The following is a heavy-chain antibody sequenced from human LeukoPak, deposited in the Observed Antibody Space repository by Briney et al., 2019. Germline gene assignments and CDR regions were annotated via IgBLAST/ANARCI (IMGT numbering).Heavy chain of an antibody. CDR1: GFTFSSYE. V-gene: IGHV3-48*03. CDR3: ASSLGSSSWYGNWFDP. Sequence: GGSLRLSCAASGFTFSSYEMNWVRQAPGKGLEWVSYISSSGSTIYYADSVKGRFTISRDNAKNSLYLQMNSLRAEDTAVYYCASSLGSSSWYGNWFDPWGQGTLVTVSS. CDR2: ISSSGSTI. D-gene: IGHD6-13*01. J-gene: IGHJ5*02.